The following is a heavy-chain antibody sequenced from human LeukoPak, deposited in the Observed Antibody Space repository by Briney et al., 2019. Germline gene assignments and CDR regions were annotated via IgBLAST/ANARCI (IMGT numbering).Heavy chain of an antibody. D-gene: IGHD3-22*01. CDR2: IYTSGST. J-gene: IGHJ4*02. Sequence: SQTLSLTCTVSGGSISSGSYYWSWIRQPAGKGLEWIGRIYTSGSTNYNPSLKSRVTISVDTSKNQFSLKLSSVTAADTAVYYCARIGRRSGYSDYFDHWGQGTLVTVSS. CDR3: ARIGRRSGYSDYFDH. V-gene: IGHV4-61*02. CDR1: GGSISSGSYY.